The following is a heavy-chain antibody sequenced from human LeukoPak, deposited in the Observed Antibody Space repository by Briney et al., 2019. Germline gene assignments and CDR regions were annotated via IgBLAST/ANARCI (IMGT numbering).Heavy chain of an antibody. CDR3: ARGPPRQFWSGYYRLDY. D-gene: IGHD3-3*01. CDR2: INHSGST. V-gene: IGHV4-34*01. J-gene: IGHJ4*02. Sequence: SETLSLTCAVYGGSFSGYYWSWIRQPPGKGLYCIGEINHSGSTNYNPSLKSRVTISVDTSKNQFSLKLSSVTAADTAVYYCARGPPRQFWSGYYRLDYWGQGTLVTVSS. CDR1: GGSFSGYY.